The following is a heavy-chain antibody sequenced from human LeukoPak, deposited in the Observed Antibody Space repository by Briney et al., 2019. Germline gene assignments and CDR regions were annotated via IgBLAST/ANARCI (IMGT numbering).Heavy chain of an antibody. CDR2: INNDGSSA. J-gene: IGHJ6*02. CDR3: ARRGTGHGMDV. V-gene: IGHV3-74*01. D-gene: IGHD1-1*01. CDR1: GFTFNNYW. Sequence: HPGGSLRLSCAASGFTFNNYWIHWVRQVPGKGLVWVSRINNDGSSASYVDSVKGRLTISRDNAKNTLFLQMNSLRAEDTAVYYCARRGTGHGMDVWGQGTTVIVSS.